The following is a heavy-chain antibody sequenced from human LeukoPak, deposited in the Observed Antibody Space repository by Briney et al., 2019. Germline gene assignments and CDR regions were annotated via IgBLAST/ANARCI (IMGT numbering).Heavy chain of an antibody. V-gene: IGHV3-30*18. J-gene: IGHJ4*02. D-gene: IGHD1-26*01. Sequence: PGGSLRLSCAASGFIFSSYAMSWVRQAPGKGLEWVTGISYDGSNEYYADSVKGRFTISRDNSRNTLYLQINSLRAEDTAVYYCAKYGSGSYPRYFDYWGQGTVVTVSS. CDR2: ISYDGSNE. CDR1: GFIFSSYA. CDR3: AKYGSGSYPRYFDY.